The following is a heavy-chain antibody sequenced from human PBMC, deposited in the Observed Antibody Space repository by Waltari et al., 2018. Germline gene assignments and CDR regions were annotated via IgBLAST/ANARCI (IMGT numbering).Heavy chain of an antibody. Sequence: EVQLVESGGGSVQPGGSLRLSCAASGMTFSHYWMNGVRQAPGKGLEWVANIKQDGSEKNYVDSVEGRFSISRDNAQNSLYLQMNSLRAEDTAIYYCVTGLTTVTAKDYFDHWGQGALVTVSS. CDR2: IKQDGSEK. V-gene: IGHV3-7*01. CDR3: VTGLTTVTAKDYFDH. D-gene: IGHD4-17*01. CDR1: GMTFSHYW. J-gene: IGHJ4*02.